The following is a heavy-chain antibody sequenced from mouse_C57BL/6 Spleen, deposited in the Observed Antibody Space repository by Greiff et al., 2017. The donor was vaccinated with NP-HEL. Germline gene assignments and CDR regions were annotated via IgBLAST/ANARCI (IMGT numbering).Heavy chain of an antibody. D-gene: IGHD1-1*01. CDR2: IYPGDGDT. J-gene: IGHJ4*01. CDR3: ARFITTVVDAMDY. V-gene: IGHV1-82*01. Sequence: QVQLKQSGPELVKPGASVKISCKASGYAFSSSWMNWVKQRPGKGLEWIGRIYPGDGDTNYNGKFKGKATLTADKSSSTAYMQLSSLTSEDSAVYFCARFITTVVDAMDYWGQGTSVTVSS. CDR1: GYAFSSSW.